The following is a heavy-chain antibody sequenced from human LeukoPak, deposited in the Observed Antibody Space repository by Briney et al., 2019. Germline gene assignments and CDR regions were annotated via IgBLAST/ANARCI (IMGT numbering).Heavy chain of an antibody. J-gene: IGHJ4*02. CDR2: IYYSGST. CDR3: AREGDSSGWFMY. Sequence: PSRTLSLTCTVSGGSISSGDYSWSWIRQPPGKGLEWIGYIYYSGSTYYNPSLKSRVAISVDTSKNQFSLKLSSVTAADTAVYYCAREGDSSGWFMYWGQGTLVTVSS. V-gene: IGHV4-30-4*08. D-gene: IGHD6-19*01. CDR1: GGSISSGDYS.